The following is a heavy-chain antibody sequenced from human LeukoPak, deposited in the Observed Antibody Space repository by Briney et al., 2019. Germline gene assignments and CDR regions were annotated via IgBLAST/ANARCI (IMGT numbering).Heavy chain of an antibody. V-gene: IGHV3-48*03. D-gene: IGHD5-12*01. Sequence: PGGSLRLSCAASGFTFSSYEMNWVRQAPGKGLEWVSYISSSGSTIYYADSVKGRFTISRDNAKNSLYLQMNSLRAEDTAVYYCARSAAAGRIVATFDYWGQGTLVTVSS. CDR3: ARSAAAGRIVATFDY. CDR1: GFTFSSYE. J-gene: IGHJ4*02. CDR2: ISSSGSTI.